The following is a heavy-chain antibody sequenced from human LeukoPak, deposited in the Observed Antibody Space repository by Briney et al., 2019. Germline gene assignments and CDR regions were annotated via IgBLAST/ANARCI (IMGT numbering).Heavy chain of an antibody. CDR2: IYYSGST. CDR3: ARGPGYSYGYPYYYGMDV. D-gene: IGHD5-18*01. CDR1: GGSISSSSYY. J-gene: IGHJ6*02. Sequence: SETLSLTCTVSGGSISSSSYYWGWIRQPPGKGLEWIGSIYYSGSTYYNPSLKSRVTISVDTSKNQFSLKLSSVTAADTAVYYCARGPGYSYGYPYYYGMDVWGQGTTVTVSS. V-gene: IGHV4-39*07.